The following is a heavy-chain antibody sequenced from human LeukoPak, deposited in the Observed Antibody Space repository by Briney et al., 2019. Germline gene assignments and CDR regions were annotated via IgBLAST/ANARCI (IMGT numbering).Heavy chain of an antibody. V-gene: IGHV1-46*01. D-gene: IGHD1-26*01. Sequence: GASVKISCKASGYTFTMYYIHWVRQAPGQGLEWMGMINPSDGATTYAQRFQGRVTMTRDMSPTTVYMDLRSLRSEDPAVYLGAREQRGGLSGSFGGLFASYYTYYYMDVWGRGTAVTVSS. CDR2: INPSDGAT. CDR1: GYTFTMYY. J-gene: IGHJ6*03. CDR3: AREQRGGLSGSFGGLFASYYTYYYMDV.